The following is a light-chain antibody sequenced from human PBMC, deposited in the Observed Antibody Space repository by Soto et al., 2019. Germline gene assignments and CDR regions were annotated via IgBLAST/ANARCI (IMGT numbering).Light chain of an antibody. J-gene: IGKJ2*01. CDR2: GAS. CDR1: QSVSSDY. Sequence: EIVLTQSPGTLSLSPGDRATLSCRASQSVSSDYLAWYQQKPGQAPRLLIYGASRGAAGIPDRFSGSGSGTDFTLTISRLEPEDFAVYYCQQDGRSPMFTFGQGTKVEVK. V-gene: IGKV3-20*01. CDR3: QQDGRSPMFT.